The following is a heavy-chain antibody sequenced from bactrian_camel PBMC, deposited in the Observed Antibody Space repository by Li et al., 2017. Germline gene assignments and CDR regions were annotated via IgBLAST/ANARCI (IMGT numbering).Heavy chain of an antibody. CDR2: ISSGDGDAIT. D-gene: IGHD6*01. J-gene: IGHJ6*01. V-gene: IGHV3S6*01. CDR3: VRDVAGASWTGGY. Sequence: HVQLVESGGGLVQPGGALNLSCEASGFSFSSYWMYWVRQAPGKGLQWVSGISSGDGDAITYYHELVKGLFTISRDNDKYTVSLQMNNLKPEDTGVYYCVRDVAGASWTGGYWGQGTQVTVS. CDR1: GFSFSSYW.